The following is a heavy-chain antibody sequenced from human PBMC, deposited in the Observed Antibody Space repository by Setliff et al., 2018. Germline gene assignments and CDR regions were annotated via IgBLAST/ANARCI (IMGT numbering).Heavy chain of an antibody. D-gene: IGHD1-26*01. Sequence: PSETLSLTCTVSGDSISSGDYFWSWIRQPPGKGLEWIAYIYYSGSAYYNPSLKSRVTMSVDTSKNQFSLHLTSVTAADTAVYYCAREVGTSTSSDAFDVWGQGMMVTVSS. CDR2: IYYSGSA. CDR1: GDSISSGDYF. J-gene: IGHJ3*01. CDR3: AREVGTSTSSDAFDV. V-gene: IGHV4-30-4*08.